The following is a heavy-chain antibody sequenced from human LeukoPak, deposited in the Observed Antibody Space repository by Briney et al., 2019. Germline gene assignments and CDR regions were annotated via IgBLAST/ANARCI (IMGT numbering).Heavy chain of an antibody. CDR2: IIPIFGTA. J-gene: IGHJ5*02. Sequence: GASVKVSCKAPGYTFTGYYMHWVRQAPGQGLEWMGWIIPIFGTANYAQKFQGRVTITTDESTSTAYMELSSLRSEDTAVYYCARSGYPQKNWFDPWGQGTLVTVSS. CDR1: GYTFTGYY. D-gene: IGHD3-3*01. CDR3: ARSGYPQKNWFDP. V-gene: IGHV1-69*05.